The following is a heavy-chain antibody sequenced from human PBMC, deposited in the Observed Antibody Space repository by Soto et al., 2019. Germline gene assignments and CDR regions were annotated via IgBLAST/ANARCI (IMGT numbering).Heavy chain of an antibody. D-gene: IGHD6-13*01. V-gene: IGHV4-34*01. J-gene: IGHJ5*02. CDR2: INHSGFT. CDR1: GGSFSGYY. CDR3: ARFPLSTRSWSNPRYFCP. Sequence: PSETLSLTCAVSGGSFSGYYWSWIRQTPGKGLEWIGEINHSGFTDYNPSLTSRVTISVDTSKNHFSLKLTSVTAADTAVYYCARFPLSTRSWSNPRYFCPWGQGTLVNVSS.